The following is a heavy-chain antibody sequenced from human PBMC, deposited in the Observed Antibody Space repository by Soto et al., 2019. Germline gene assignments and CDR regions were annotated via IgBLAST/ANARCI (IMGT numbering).Heavy chain of an antibody. CDR2: MNPNSGNT. Sequence: ASVKISCKASGYTFTSYEINWVRQATGQGFEYLGWMNPNSGNTGYVKKCQGRVTMTRDTSMSTAYMELRSLGSDDTAVYYCERDRYCTSISCYEGRERGFAYWGQGTLVTDS. V-gene: IGHV1-8*01. CDR3: ERDRYCTSISCYEGRERGFAY. J-gene: IGHJ4*02. CDR1: GYTFTSYE. D-gene: IGHD2-2*01.